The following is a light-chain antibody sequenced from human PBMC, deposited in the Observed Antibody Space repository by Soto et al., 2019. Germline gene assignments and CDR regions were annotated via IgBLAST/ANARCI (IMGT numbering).Light chain of an antibody. CDR2: GAS. CDR3: QQYNNWPPVT. CDR1: QGVSSN. J-gene: IGKJ1*01. V-gene: IGKV3-15*01. Sequence: EIVITQSPATLSVSPGERATLSCRASQGVSSNLAWYQQKPGQAPRLLIYGASTRATGIPARFSGSGSGTEFTLTISSLQSEDFAVYYCQQYNNWPPVTFGQGTKVDIK.